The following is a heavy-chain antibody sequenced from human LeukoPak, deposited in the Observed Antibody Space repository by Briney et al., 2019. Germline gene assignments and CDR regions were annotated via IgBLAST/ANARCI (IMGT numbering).Heavy chain of an antibody. CDR1: RFTPRSDA. V-gene: IGHV3-30*04. Sequence: RGTLRLSSAASRFTPRSDAIHSVRGAPGKGAEWVTVIASDGKEKHHADSVKGRFTISRDNSKTTLYLQMNSPRTDDTAVYYCARDVAAAAVYYFDYWGQGTLVTVSS. CDR2: IASDGKEK. CDR3: ARDVAAAAVYYFDY. J-gene: IGHJ4*02. D-gene: IGHD6-13*01.